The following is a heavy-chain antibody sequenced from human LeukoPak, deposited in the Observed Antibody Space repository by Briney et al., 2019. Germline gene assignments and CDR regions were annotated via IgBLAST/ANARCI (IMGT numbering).Heavy chain of an antibody. CDR2: ISGSGGST. J-gene: IGHJ3*02. CDR1: GFTFSSYG. CDR3: AKVATPNTLDALDI. D-gene: IGHD1/OR15-1a*01. V-gene: IGHV3-23*01. Sequence: GGSLRLSCAASGFTFSSYGMNWVRQAPEKGLEWVSAISGSGGSTFFADSVKGRFTISRDNSKNTLYLQMNSLRAEDTAVYYCAKVATPNTLDALDIWGQGTLVTVSS.